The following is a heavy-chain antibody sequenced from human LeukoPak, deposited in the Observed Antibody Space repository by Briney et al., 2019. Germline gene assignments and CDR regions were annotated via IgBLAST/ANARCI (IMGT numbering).Heavy chain of an antibody. D-gene: IGHD6-13*01. V-gene: IGHV4-39*07. J-gene: IGHJ4*02. CDR2: IYYSGST. CDR3: ARVAAAAGAFDY. Sequence: SETLSLICTVSGGSISSSGYYWGWIRQPPGKGLEWIGSIYYSGSTYYNPSLKSRVTISVDTSKNQFSLKLSSVTAADTAVYYCARVAAAAGAFDYWGQGTLVTVSS. CDR1: GGSISSSGYY.